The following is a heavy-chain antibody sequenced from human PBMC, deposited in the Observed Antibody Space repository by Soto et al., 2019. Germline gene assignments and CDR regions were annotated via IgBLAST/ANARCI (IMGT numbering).Heavy chain of an antibody. CDR3: ARGPDCSTTSCYATSRYNWFDP. V-gene: IGHV1-69*06. J-gene: IGHJ5*02. D-gene: IGHD2-2*01. CDR1: GGTFSSYA. Sequence: SVKVSCKASGGTFSSYAISWVRQAPGQGLEWMGGIIPIFGTANYAQKFQGRVTITADKSTSTAYMELSSLRSEDTAVYYCARGPDCSTTSCYATSRYNWFDPWGQGTLVTVSS. CDR2: IIPIFGTA.